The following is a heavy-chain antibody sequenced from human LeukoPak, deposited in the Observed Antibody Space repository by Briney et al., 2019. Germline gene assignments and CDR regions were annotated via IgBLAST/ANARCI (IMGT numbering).Heavy chain of an antibody. J-gene: IGHJ4*02. CDR1: GFTVSSNY. D-gene: IGHD3-3*01. CDR3: ARYDFWSGYYPYFDY. CDR2: IKQDGSEK. Sequence: PGGSLRLSCAASGFTVSSNYMSWVRQAPGKGLEWVANIKQDGSEKYYVDSVKGRFTISRDNAKNSLYLQMNSLRAEDTAVYYCARYDFWSGYYPYFDYWGQGTLVTVSS. V-gene: IGHV3-7*01.